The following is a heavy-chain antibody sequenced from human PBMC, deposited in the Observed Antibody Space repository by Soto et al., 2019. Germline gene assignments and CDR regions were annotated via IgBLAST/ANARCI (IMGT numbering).Heavy chain of an antibody. CDR2: IWYDGSNK. Sequence: GGSLRLCCAASGFTFSSYGMHWVRQAPGKGLEWVAVIWYDGSNKYYADSVKGRFTISRDNSKNTLYLQMNSLRAEDTAVYYCARLISSGWSQRGFDYWGQGTLVTVSS. D-gene: IGHD6-19*01. J-gene: IGHJ4*02. V-gene: IGHV3-33*01. CDR3: ARLISSGWSQRGFDY. CDR1: GFTFSSYG.